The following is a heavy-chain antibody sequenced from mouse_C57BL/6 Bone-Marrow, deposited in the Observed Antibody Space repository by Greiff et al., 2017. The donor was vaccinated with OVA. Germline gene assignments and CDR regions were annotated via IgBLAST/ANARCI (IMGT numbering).Heavy chain of an antibody. D-gene: IGHD2-1*01. CDR2: IDPANGDT. Sequence: VQLQQSGAELVRPGASVKLSCTASGFNIKDDYMHWVKQRPEQGLEWIGWIDPANGDTEYASKFQGKATITADTSSNTAYLQLSSLTSEDTAVYYCTTSDYGNYFWGQGTTLTVSS. J-gene: IGHJ2*01. CDR3: TTSDYGNYF. V-gene: IGHV14-4*01. CDR1: GFNIKDDY.